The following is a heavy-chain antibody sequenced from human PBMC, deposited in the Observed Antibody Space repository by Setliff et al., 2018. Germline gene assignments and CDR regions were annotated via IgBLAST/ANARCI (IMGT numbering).Heavy chain of an antibody. J-gene: IGHJ4*02. Sequence: GGSLRLSCAVSDLVVTSNYMSWIRQAPGKGLEWVAVIYSGGNTDYADSVRGRFTISRDIPKNTVYLQMTSLRVEDTAVYYCARSSFDSNGYFDYWGQGTLVTVSS. CDR1: DLVVTSNY. CDR2: IYSGGNT. CDR3: ARSSFDSNGYFDY. D-gene: IGHD3-22*01. V-gene: IGHV3-53*01.